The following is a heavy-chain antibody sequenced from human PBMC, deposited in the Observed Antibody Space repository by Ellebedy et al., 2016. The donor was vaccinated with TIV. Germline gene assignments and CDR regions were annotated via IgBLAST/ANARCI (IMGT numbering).Heavy chain of an antibody. CDR3: ARLGCSGARGDSGNYYNGMDV. CDR1: EDTFINYF. CDR2: INPTGCST. V-gene: IGHV1-46*01. Sequence: AASVKVSCKASEDTFINYFLHWVRRAPGQGLEWMAIINPTGCSTNYAQNFQGRVTVTRDTSTRTVYMELSSLKSEDTAVYYCARLGCSGARGDSGNYYNGMDVWGQGSTVIVSS. D-gene: IGHD2-15*01. J-gene: IGHJ6*02.